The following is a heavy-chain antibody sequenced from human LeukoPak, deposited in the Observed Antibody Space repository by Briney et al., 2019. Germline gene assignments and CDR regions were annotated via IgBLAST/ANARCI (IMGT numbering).Heavy chain of an antibody. V-gene: IGHV5-51*01. Sequence: GESLKISCKGSGYSFSNYWIGWVRQMPAKGLEWMGIIWPGDSDTRYSPSFQGQVTISVDKSISTAYLQWSSLKASDTAMYYCARRGDVSSSWYDYWGQGTLVTVSS. J-gene: IGHJ4*02. CDR2: IWPGDSDT. D-gene: IGHD6-13*01. CDR3: ARRGDVSSSWYDY. CDR1: GYSFSNYW.